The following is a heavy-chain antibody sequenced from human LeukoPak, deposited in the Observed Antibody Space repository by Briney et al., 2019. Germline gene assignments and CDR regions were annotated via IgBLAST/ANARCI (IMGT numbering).Heavy chain of an antibody. CDR2: IKSKTDGGTT. D-gene: IGHD4-17*01. J-gene: IGHJ4*02. CDR1: GFTFSNAW. Sequence: GGSLRLSCAASGFTFSNAWMSWVRQAPGKGLEWVGRIKSKTDGGTTDYAAPVKGRFTISRDDSKNTLYLQMSSLKTEDTAVYYCTTEYTIYGDYANDYWGQGTLVTISS. V-gene: IGHV3-15*01. CDR3: TTEYTIYGDYANDY.